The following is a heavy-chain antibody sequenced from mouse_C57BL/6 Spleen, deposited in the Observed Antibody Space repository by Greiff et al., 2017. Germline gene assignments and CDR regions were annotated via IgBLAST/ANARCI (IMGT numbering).Heavy chain of an antibody. CDR3: ARSDYGSSYEGGAMDY. D-gene: IGHD1-1*01. CDR2: IDPSDSYT. Sequence: VQLQQPGAELVMPGASVKLSCKASGYTFTSYWMHWVKQRPGQGLEWIGEIDPSDSYTNYNQKFKGKSTLTVDKSSSTAYMQLSSLTSEDSAVYYCARSDYGSSYEGGAMDYWGQGTSVTVTS. V-gene: IGHV1-69*01. J-gene: IGHJ4*01. CDR1: GYTFTSYW.